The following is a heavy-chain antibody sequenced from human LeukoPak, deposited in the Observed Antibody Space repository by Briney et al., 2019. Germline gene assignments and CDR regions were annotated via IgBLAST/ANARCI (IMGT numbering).Heavy chain of an antibody. CDR3: AKDTYYYGLDYYYGMDV. D-gene: IGHD3-10*01. V-gene: IGHV3-30*18. Sequence: PGRSLRLSCAASGFTFSIYGMHWVRQAPGKGLGWVAVISYDGSNKYYADSVKGRFTISRDNSKNTLYMQMNSLRAEDTAVYYCAKDTYYYGLDYYYGMDVWGKGTTVTVSS. CDR2: ISYDGSNK. CDR1: GFTFSIYG. J-gene: IGHJ6*04.